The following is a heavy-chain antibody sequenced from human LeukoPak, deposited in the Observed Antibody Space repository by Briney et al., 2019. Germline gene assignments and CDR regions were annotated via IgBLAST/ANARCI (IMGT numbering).Heavy chain of an antibody. D-gene: IGHD5-18*01. CDR3: AGDRGGYTYSHDY. CDR1: GYSISSGYY. J-gene: IGHJ4*02. Sequence: ETLSLTCTVSGYSISSGYYWGWIRQPPGKGLEWIGSMYHTGGTNYNPSLKSRVTISMDKSKNQLSLKLNFVTAADTAVYYCAGDRGGYTYSHDYWGQGTLVTVSS. CDR2: MYHTGGT. V-gene: IGHV4-38-2*02.